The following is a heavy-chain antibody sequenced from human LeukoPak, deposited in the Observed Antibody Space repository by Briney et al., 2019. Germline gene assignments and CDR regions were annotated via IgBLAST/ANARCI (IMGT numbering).Heavy chain of an antibody. CDR1: GGSISSYY. Sequence: PSETLSLTCTVSGGSISSYYWSWIRQPPGKGLEWIEYIYYSGSTNYNPSLKSRVTISVDTSKNQFSLKLSSVTAADTAVYYCARHLETWFDPWGQGTLVTVSS. CDR2: IYYSGST. CDR3: ARHLETWFDP. D-gene: IGHD5-24*01. J-gene: IGHJ5*02. V-gene: IGHV4-59*08.